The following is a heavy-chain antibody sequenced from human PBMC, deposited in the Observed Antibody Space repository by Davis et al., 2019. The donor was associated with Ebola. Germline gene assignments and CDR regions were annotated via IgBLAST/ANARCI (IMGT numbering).Heavy chain of an antibody. Sequence: GESLRLSCAASGFTFSSYGMHWVRQAPGKGLEWVAVIWYDGSNKYYADSVKGRFTISRDNSKNTLYLQMNSLRAEDTAVYYCAKSSTGGDAFDIWGQGTMVTVSS. CDR2: IWYDGSNK. D-gene: IGHD3-10*01. CDR3: AKSSTGGDAFDI. J-gene: IGHJ3*02. CDR1: GFTFSSYG. V-gene: IGHV3-30*02.